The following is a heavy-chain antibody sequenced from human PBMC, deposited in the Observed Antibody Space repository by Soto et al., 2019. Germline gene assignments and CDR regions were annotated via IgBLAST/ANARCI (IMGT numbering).Heavy chain of an antibody. D-gene: IGHD5-12*01. Sequence: ASVKVSCKASGYTFTSYYIHWVRQAPGQGLEWMGIINPSGGSTTYAPKFQGRVTMTRDTSTSTVYMELNSLRSEDTAMYFCARDAQIGHGYSVYHTYWGQGTLVTVSS. J-gene: IGHJ4*02. CDR1: GYTFTSYY. CDR2: INPSGGST. CDR3: ARDAQIGHGYSVYHTY. V-gene: IGHV1-46*01.